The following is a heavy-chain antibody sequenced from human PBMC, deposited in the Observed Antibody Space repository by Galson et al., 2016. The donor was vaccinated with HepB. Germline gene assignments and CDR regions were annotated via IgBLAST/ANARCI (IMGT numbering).Heavy chain of an antibody. CDR2: LNPSGGST. D-gene: IGHD1-1*01. CDR3: ARNQLIHSYYYGMDV. Sequence: SVKVSCKASGYTFTSYYIHWVRQAPGQGLEWMGILNPSGGSTSYAQKFQGRVTMTRDTSTSTVYMDLRLTSVTAADTALYYCARNQLIHSYYYGMDVWGQGTAVTVSS. CDR1: GYTFTSYY. J-gene: IGHJ6*02. V-gene: IGHV1-46*01.